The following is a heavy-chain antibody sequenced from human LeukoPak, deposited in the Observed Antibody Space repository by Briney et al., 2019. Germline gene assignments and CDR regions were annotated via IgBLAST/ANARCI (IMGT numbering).Heavy chain of an antibody. V-gene: IGHV1-18*01. CDR3: TRATTETTYWLF. J-gene: IGHJ4*02. CDR2: ISAYNGNT. CDR1: GYTFTSYG. D-gene: IGHD4-17*01. Sequence: ASVKVSCKASGYTFTSYGISWVRQAPGHGLEWRGWISAYNGNTNYAQKLQGRVTMTTDTSTSTAYMELRSLRSDDTAVYYCTRATTETTYWLFWGQGTLVTVSS.